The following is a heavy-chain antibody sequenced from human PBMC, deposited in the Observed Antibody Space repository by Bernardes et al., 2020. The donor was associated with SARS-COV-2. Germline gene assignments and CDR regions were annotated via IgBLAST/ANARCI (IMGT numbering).Heavy chain of an antibody. CDR2: ISWNSGSI. D-gene: IGHD3-10*01. J-gene: IGHJ4*02. Sequence: GGSLRLSCAASGFTFDDYAMHWVRQAPGKGLEWVSGISWNSGSIGYADSVKGRFTISRDNAKNSLYLQMNSLRAEDTALYYCAKDGYYGSGSYLDYWGQGTLVTVSS. V-gene: IGHV3-9*01. CDR1: GFTFDDYA. CDR3: AKDGYYGSGSYLDY.